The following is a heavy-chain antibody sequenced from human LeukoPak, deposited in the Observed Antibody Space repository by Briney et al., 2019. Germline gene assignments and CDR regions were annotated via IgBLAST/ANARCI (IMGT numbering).Heavy chain of an antibody. Sequence: ASETLSLTCTVSGASVNSYYWVWIRQPPGKGLEWIGCISDSGRTYYNPSLKSRVTISLGTSNNQFSLRLTSVTAADSAMYYCTKGYYEPFDSWGQGTLVTVSS. D-gene: IGHD3-22*01. CDR3: TKGYYEPFDS. J-gene: IGHJ4*02. V-gene: IGHV4-59*02. CDR1: GASVNSYY. CDR2: ISDSGRT.